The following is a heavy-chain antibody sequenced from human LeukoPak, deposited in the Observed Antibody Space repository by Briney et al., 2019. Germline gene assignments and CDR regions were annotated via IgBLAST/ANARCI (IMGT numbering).Heavy chain of an antibody. CDR3: VAARADFDY. D-gene: IGHD2-15*01. CDR2: INSDGTST. J-gene: IGHJ4*02. CDR1: GVTLSSYW. Sequence: GGSLRLSCAASGVTLSSYWMHWVRQAPGKGLVWVSRINSDGTSTTYADPVKGRFTISRDTAKNSLYLQMNSMRAEDTAVYYCVAARADFDYWGQGTLVTVSS. V-gene: IGHV3-74*01.